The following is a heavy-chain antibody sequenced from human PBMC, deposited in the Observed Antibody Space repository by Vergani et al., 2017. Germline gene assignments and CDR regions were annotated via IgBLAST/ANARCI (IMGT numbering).Heavy chain of an antibody. V-gene: IGHV3-33*01. CDR3: ARDGSYYDVWSGRKGPYYYYYYMDV. J-gene: IGHJ6*03. D-gene: IGHD3-3*01. CDR2: IWYDGSNK. CDR1: GFTFSSYG. Sequence: QVQLVESGGGVVQPGRSLRLSCAASGFTFSSYGMHWVRQAPXKGLEWVAVIWYDGSNKYYADSVKGRFTITRDNSKNTLYLQMNSLRAEDTAVYYCARDGSYYDVWSGRKGPYYYYYYMDVWGKGTTVTVSS.